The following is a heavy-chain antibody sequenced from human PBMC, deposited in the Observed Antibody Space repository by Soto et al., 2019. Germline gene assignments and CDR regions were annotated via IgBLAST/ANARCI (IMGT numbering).Heavy chain of an antibody. CDR3: ARGIAAAGTGDFDY. CDR2: INHSGST. V-gene: IGHV4-34*01. Sequence: SETLSLTCAVYGGSFSGYYWSWIRQPPGKGLEWIGEINHSGSTNYNPSLKSRVTISVDTSKNQFSLKLSSVTAADTAVYYCARGIAAAGTGDFDYWGQGTLVTVSS. CDR1: GGSFSGYY. D-gene: IGHD6-13*01. J-gene: IGHJ4*02.